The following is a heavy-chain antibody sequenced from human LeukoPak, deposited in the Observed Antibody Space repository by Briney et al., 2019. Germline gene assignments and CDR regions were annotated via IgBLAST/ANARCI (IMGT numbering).Heavy chain of an antibody. CDR1: GYTFTSYD. CDR3: ARVYVLLWFGELFSYYFDY. D-gene: IGHD3-10*01. V-gene: IGHV1-8*01. CDR2: MNPNNGNT. Sequence: ASVKVSCKASGYTFTSYDINWVRQATGQGLEWMGWMNPNNGNTGYAQKFQGRVTMTRNTSISTAYMELSSLRSEDTAVYYCARVYVLLWFGELFSYYFDYWGQGTLVTVSS. J-gene: IGHJ4*02.